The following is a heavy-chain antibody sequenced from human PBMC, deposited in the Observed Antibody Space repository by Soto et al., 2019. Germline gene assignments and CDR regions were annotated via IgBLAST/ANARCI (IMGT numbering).Heavy chain of an antibody. D-gene: IGHD3-22*01. J-gene: IGHJ4*02. CDR1: GWTFSSYA. Sequence: ASVKVSCKACGWTFSSYAISWVRQAPGQGLEWMGGIIPIFGTANYAQKFQGRVTITADKSTSTAYMELSSLRSEDTAVYYCARVVYYDSSGYYNDYLGQGTFVTLSS. CDR2: IIPIFGTA. V-gene: IGHV1-69*06. CDR3: ARVVYYDSSGYYNDY.